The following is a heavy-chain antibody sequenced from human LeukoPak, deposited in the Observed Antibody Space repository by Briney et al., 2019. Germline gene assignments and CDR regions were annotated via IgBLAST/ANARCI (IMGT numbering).Heavy chain of an antibody. D-gene: IGHD3-22*01. CDR1: GFTFSSYA. CDR3: AIMHPYYDGNGYWVQ. Sequence: PGGSPRLSCAASGFTFSSYAMSWVRQAPGKGLEWVSGINTSGGSTAYADSVKGRFTISRDNPRNTLYMQMNSLRAEDTALYYCAIMHPYYDGNGYWVQWGQGTLVTVSS. J-gene: IGHJ4*02. V-gene: IGHV3-23*01. CDR2: INTSGGST.